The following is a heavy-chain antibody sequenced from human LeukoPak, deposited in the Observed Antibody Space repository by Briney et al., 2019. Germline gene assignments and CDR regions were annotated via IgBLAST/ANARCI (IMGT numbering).Heavy chain of an antibody. CDR2: INTNTGNP. D-gene: IGHD3-16*02. CDR3: ARDKWPLLYPAAFDI. CDR1: GYTFISYA. V-gene: IGHV7-4-1*02. Sequence: ASVKVSCKASGYTFISYAMNWVRQAPGQGLEWMGWINTNTGNPTYAQGFTGRFVFSLDTSVSTSYLQISSLKAEDTAVYYCARDKWPLLYPAAFDIWGQGTMVTVSS. J-gene: IGHJ3*02.